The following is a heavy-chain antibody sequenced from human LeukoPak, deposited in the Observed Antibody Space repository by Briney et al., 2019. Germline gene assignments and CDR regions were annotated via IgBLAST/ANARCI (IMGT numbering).Heavy chain of an antibody. CDR2: IGTAGDT. J-gene: IGHJ3*02. D-gene: IGHD6-13*01. CDR3: ARAGVAAAGAGAFDI. V-gene: IGHV3-13*01. CDR1: GFTFSSYD. Sequence: PGGSLRLSCAASGFTFSSYDMHWVRQATGKGLEWVSAIGTAGDTYYPGSVKGRFTISRENAKNYLYLQMHSLRAGDTAVYYCARAGVAAAGAGAFDIWGQGTMVTVSS.